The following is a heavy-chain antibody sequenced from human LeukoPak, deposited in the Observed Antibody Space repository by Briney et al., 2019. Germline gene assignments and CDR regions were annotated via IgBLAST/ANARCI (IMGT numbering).Heavy chain of an antibody. D-gene: IGHD1-14*01. Sequence: GGSLRLSCAGSGFIFNNYAMHWVRQPPGKGLEWVSGISWNSGSIDYADSVKGRFTISRDNAKNSLYLQMNSLRAEDTAVYYCARYRTNGLFDYWGQGTLVTVSS. CDR2: ISWNSGSI. V-gene: IGHV3-9*01. J-gene: IGHJ4*02. CDR3: ARYRTNGLFDY. CDR1: GFIFNNYA.